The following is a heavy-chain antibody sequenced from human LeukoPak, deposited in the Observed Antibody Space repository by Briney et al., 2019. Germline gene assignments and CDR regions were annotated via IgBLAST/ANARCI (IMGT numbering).Heavy chain of an antibody. D-gene: IGHD2-2*01. CDR1: GYTFASND. CDR2: KNPNSGRT. J-gene: IGHJ6*02. Sequence: ASVKLTCNASGYTFASNDINWVRQATGQGHERMGWKNPNSGRTGFAQKFQGRLTMTTNTSISTAYMELSSLTSEDTAVYYCARGPVSTHGMDVWGQGTTVTVSS. CDR3: ARGPVSTHGMDV. V-gene: IGHV1-8*01.